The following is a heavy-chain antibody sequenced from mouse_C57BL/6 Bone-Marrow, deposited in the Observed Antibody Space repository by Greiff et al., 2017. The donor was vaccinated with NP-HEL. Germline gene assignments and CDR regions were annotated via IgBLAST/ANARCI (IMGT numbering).Heavy chain of an antibody. V-gene: IGHV5-16*01. CDR2: INYDGSST. D-gene: IGHD1-1*01. Sequence: EVQLVESEGGLVQPGSSMKLSCTASGFTFSDYYMAWVRQVPEKGLEWVANINYDGSSTYYLDSLKSRFIISRDNAKNILYLQMSSLKSEDTATYYCAREPHYYGSSWDWYFDVWGTGTTVTVSS. CDR1: GFTFSDYY. CDR3: AREPHYYGSSWDWYFDV. J-gene: IGHJ1*03.